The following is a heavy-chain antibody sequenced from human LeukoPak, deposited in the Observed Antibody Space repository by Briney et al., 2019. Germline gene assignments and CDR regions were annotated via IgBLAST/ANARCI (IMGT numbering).Heavy chain of an antibody. Sequence: GGSLRLSCAASGFIFSDYYMSWIRQAPGKGLEWVSAISGSGGSTYYADSVKGRFTISRDNSKNTLYLQMNSLRAEDTAVYYCAKDAGKYQPLLNDYWGQGTLVTVSS. D-gene: IGHD2-2*01. CDR2: ISGSGGST. CDR1: GFIFSDYY. V-gene: IGHV3-23*01. J-gene: IGHJ4*02. CDR3: AKDAGKYQPLLNDY.